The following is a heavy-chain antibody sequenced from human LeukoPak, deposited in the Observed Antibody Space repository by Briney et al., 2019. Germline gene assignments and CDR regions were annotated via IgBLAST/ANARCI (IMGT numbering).Heavy chain of an antibody. CDR2: IYSGGST. J-gene: IGHJ1*01. CDR1: GFTVSSSY. Sequence: GGSLRLACAASGFTVSSSYMSWVRQAPGKGLEWVAAIYSGGSTYYADSVKGRLAISRDNSKNTVYLQVNSLRVEDTAVYYCARDLVVAAGVRLQHWGQGTLVIVSS. D-gene: IGHD2-15*01. CDR3: ARDLVVAAGVRLQH. V-gene: IGHV3-53*01.